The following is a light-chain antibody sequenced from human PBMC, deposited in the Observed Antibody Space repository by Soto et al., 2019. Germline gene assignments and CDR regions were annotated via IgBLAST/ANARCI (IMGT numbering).Light chain of an antibody. CDR3: QSYDSGLGGLI. V-gene: IGLV1-40*01. Sequence: QSVLTQPPSVSGAPGQRVAISCTGSSSNIGAGYAVHWYQQLPGTAPKLLLSGHSHRPSGVPDRLSGSRAGTSASLNITGLQVEDEADYYCQSYDSGLGGLIFGAGTKLTVL. CDR1: SSNIGAGYA. CDR2: GHS. J-gene: IGLJ2*01.